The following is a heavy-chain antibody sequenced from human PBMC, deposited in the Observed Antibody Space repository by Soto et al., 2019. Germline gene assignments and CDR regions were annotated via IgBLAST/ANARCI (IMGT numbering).Heavy chain of an antibody. J-gene: IGHJ4*02. CDR2: IYWDDDK. V-gene: IGHV2-5*02. Sequence: SGPTLVNPTQTLPLTCTFSGFSLSTSEVGVGLIRQPPGKALELLGIIYWDDDKRYSPLLNKRLTITKDTSKNQVVLTMTNMDSVDTGTYYCARLTDLYTMFDFWGQGTQVTVSS. D-gene: IGHD3-10*01. CDR3: ARLTDLYTMFDF. CDR1: GFSLSTSEVG.